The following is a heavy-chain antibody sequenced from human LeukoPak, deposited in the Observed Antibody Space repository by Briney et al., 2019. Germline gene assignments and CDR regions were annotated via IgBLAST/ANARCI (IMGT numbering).Heavy chain of an antibody. J-gene: IGHJ4*02. V-gene: IGHV3-23*01. Sequence: GGSLRLSCAASGFTFSSYAMSWVRQAPGKGLEWVSAISGSGGSTYYADSVKGRFTISRDNSKNTLYLQMNSLRAEDTAVYYCAKDLAITMIVVGLFDYWGQGTLVTVSS. CDR2: ISGSGGST. CDR3: AKDLAITMIVVGLFDY. CDR1: GFTFSSYA. D-gene: IGHD3-22*01.